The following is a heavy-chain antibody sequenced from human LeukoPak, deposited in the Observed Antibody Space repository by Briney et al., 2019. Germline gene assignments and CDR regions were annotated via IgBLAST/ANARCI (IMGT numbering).Heavy chain of an antibody. Sequence: ASVKVSCKAPGCTFTSYGISWVRQAPGQRLEWMGWISAYNGNTNYAQKLQGRVTMTTDTSTSTAYMELRSLRSDDTAVYYCARVPRGSDDSFDIWGQGTMVTVSS. CDR2: ISAYNGNT. CDR1: GCTFTSYG. CDR3: ARVPRGSDDSFDI. J-gene: IGHJ3*02. V-gene: IGHV1-18*01. D-gene: IGHD3-10*01.